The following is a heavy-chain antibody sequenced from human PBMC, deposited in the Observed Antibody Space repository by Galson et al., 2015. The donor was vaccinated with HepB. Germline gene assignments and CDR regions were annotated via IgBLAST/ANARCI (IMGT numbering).Heavy chain of an antibody. D-gene: IGHD5-24*01. CDR3: ARDGNVEMATIGAFDI. V-gene: IGHV3-53*04. CDR1: GFTVSSNY. J-gene: IGHJ3*02. Sequence: SLRLSCAASGFTVSSNYMSWVRQAPGRGLGWVSVIYSGGSTYYADSMKGRFTISRHNSKNTLYLQMNSLRAEDTAVYYCARDGNVEMATIGAFDIWGQGTMVTVSS. CDR2: IYSGGST.